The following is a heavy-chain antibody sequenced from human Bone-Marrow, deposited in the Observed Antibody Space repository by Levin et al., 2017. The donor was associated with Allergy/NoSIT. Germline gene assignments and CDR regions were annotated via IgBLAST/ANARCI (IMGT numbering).Heavy chain of an antibody. CDR3: ARFGVVVPAAMGIFDY. D-gene: IGHD2-2*01. J-gene: IGHJ4*02. V-gene: IGHV4-34*01. CDR1: GGSFRGYY. Sequence: SQTLSLPCAVYGGSFRGYYWSWIRQPPGKGLEWIGEINHSGSTNYNPSLKSRVTISVDTSKNQFSLKLSSVTAADTAVYYCARFGVVVPAAMGIFDYWGQGTLVTVSS. CDR2: INHSGST.